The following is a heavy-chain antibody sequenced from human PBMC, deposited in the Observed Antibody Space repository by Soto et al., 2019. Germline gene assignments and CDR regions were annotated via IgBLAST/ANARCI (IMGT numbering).Heavy chain of an antibody. Sequence: SLRLSCAASGFTFDDYAMHWVRQAPGKGLEWVSGISWNSGSIGYADSVKGRFTISRDNAKNSLYLQMNSLRAEDTALYYCAKDTYSSSSLLMPDAFDIWGQGTMVTVSS. CDR3: AKDTYSSSSLLMPDAFDI. J-gene: IGHJ3*02. V-gene: IGHV3-9*01. D-gene: IGHD6-6*01. CDR1: GFTFDDYA. CDR2: ISWNSGSI.